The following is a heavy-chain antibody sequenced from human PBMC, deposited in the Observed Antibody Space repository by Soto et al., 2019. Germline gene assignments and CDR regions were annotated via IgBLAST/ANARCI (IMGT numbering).Heavy chain of an antibody. Sequence: QVQLVQSGAEVKRPGSSVKVSCKASGDTFSFYSINWVRQAPGLGLEWMGRVNPILSMSNYAQRFQGRVRMPEKKSRNKAYMKLGGLGPESTAMYYWATGYGSGYGPFDYWGRGALVTVSS. CDR2: VNPILSMS. V-gene: IGHV1-69*04. CDR1: GDTFSFYS. D-gene: IGHD3-10*01. CDR3: ATGYGSGYGPFDY. J-gene: IGHJ4*02.